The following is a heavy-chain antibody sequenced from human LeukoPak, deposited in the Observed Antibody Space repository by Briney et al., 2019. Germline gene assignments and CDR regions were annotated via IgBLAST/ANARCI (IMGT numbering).Heavy chain of an antibody. CDR1: GYSISSNNW. V-gene: IGHV4-28*01. CDR3: ARNQAVAANRGAFDI. Sequence: SDTLSLTCAVSGYSISSNNWRAWIRQPPGKGLEWIGYIYYSGSTYYNPYNPSLTSRVTMSVDTSKNQFSLKLDSVTEIDTAMYYCARNQAVAANRGAFDIWGQGTMVTVSS. D-gene: IGHD6-19*01. J-gene: IGHJ3*02. CDR2: IYYSGST.